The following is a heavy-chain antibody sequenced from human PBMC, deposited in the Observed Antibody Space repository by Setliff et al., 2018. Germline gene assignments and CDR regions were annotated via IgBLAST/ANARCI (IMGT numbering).Heavy chain of an antibody. Sequence: ASVKVSCKASGYTFTSYSMHWVRQAPGQSLEWMGWINAGNGNTKYSQKFQGRVTITRDTSASTVYMELSSLRSEDTAVYYCARLYYNFWSGYFWEHAQFDPWGQGTLVTVSS. CDR2: INAGNGNT. V-gene: IGHV1-3*01. CDR1: GYTFTSYS. J-gene: IGHJ5*02. D-gene: IGHD3-3*01. CDR3: ARLYYNFWSGYFWEHAQFDP.